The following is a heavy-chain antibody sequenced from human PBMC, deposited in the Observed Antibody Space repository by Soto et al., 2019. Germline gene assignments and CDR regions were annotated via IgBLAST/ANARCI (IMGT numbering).Heavy chain of an antibody. CDR1: GYTFTSYG. V-gene: IGHV1-18*01. D-gene: IGHD2-15*01. CDR2: ISGHNGNT. CDR3: ARALRYCSGGSCYSTTARAFDI. Sequence: ASVKVSCKASGYTFTSYGISWVRQAPGQGLEWMGWISGHNGNTNYAQKLQGRVTMTTDTSTSTAYMELRSLRSDDTAVYYCARALRYCSGGSCYSTTARAFDIWGQGTMVTVS. J-gene: IGHJ3*02.